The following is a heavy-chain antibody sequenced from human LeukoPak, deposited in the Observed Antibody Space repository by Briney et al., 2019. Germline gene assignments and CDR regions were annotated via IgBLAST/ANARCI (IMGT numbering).Heavy chain of an antibody. CDR3: ARGTKDILGPVDY. J-gene: IGHJ4*02. Sequence: GASVKVSCKASGYTFTDYYIHWVRQAPGQGLEWMGWIHPNTVVTNFDQKFQGRVTLTRDTSISTAYMELSRLRSDDTALYYCARGTKDILGPVDYWGQGTLVTVSS. CDR2: IHPNTVVT. CDR1: GYTFTDYY. D-gene: IGHD1-26*01. V-gene: IGHV1-2*02.